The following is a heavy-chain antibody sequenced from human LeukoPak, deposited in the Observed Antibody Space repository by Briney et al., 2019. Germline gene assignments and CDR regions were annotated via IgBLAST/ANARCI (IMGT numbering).Heavy chain of an antibody. CDR2: ISAYNGKT. D-gene: IGHD3-16*02. Sequence: GASVKVSCKASGYEFSSYGISWVRQAPGQGLEWMGWISAYNGKTKYAEKFQGRLTMTTETSTSIAYMELGSLTSGDTAVYYCAKDSPRDDYVRGSYRYSRRGLDIWGQGTLVTASS. CDR1: GYEFSSYG. J-gene: IGHJ3*02. CDR3: AKDSPRDDYVRGSYRYSRRGLDI. V-gene: IGHV1-18*01.